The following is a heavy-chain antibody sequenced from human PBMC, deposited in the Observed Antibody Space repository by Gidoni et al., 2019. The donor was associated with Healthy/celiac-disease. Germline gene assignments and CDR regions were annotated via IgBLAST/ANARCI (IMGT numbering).Heavy chain of an antibody. J-gene: IGHJ6*02. Sequence: QLQLQQSGPGLVKPAATLSLTCPVSGGSISSISYYWGWIRQPPGKGLEWIGSIYYSGSTYYNPSLKGRVTISVDTSKSQFSLKLSSVTAADTAVYYCARDLGLMDVWGQGTTVTVSS. CDR2: IYYSGST. CDR3: ARDLGLMDV. CDR1: GGSISSISYY. V-gene: IGHV4-39*07. D-gene: IGHD3-16*01.